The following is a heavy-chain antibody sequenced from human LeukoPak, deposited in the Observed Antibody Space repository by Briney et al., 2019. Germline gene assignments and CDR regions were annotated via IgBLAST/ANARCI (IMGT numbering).Heavy chain of an antibody. Sequence: GESLKISCKGSGYSFTSYWIGWVRQMPGKGLEWMGIIYPGDSDTKYSPSFQGQVTISADKSISTAYLQRSSLKASDTAMYYCARQDGAVAGWFDPWGQGTLVTVSS. CDR2: IYPGDSDT. D-gene: IGHD6-19*01. J-gene: IGHJ5*02. V-gene: IGHV5-51*01. CDR1: GYSFTSYW. CDR3: ARQDGAVAGWFDP.